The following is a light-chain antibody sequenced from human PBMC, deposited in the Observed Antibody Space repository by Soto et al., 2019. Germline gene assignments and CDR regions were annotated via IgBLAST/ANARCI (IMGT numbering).Light chain of an antibody. CDR3: QQYYSIPIT. CDR1: QIVLYISDNKNY. CDR2: WAS. Sequence: DIVMTQSPDSLAVSLGERATINCRSSQIVLYISDNKNYLTWYQQKPGQPPKLLIYWASTRESGVPDRFSGSGSGTDFTLTISSLQAEDVAVYYCQQYYSIPITFGQGTRLEIK. J-gene: IGKJ5*01. V-gene: IGKV4-1*01.